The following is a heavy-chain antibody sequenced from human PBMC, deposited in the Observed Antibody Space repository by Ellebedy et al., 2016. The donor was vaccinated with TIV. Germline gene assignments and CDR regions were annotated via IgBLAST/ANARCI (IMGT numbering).Heavy chain of an antibody. J-gene: IGHJ6*02. CDR1: DIIFSNYA. D-gene: IGHD4-17*01. V-gene: IGHV3-23*01. Sequence: GESLKISCAASDIIFSNYAMSWVRQAPGKGLEWVSGISGGGGSTYYADSVTGRFTMSRDNSKNTLYLQMNSLRAEDTAVYYCARNLITRDYVLGYYYYYGMDVWGQGTTVTVSS. CDR3: ARNLITRDYVLGYYYYYGMDV. CDR2: ISGGGGST.